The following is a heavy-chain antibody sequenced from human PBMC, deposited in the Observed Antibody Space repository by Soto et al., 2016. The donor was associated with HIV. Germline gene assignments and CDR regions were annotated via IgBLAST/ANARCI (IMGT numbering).Heavy chain of an antibody. J-gene: IGHJ6*04. CDR3: AAVPLDYEILTNLFDEGEYKSYLDV. D-gene: IGHD3-9*01. CDR1: GITFNNYG. Sequence: VQLVQSGPEVSKPGSSVQVSCKASGITFNNYGINWVRQAPGQSLEWVGGIIPVLSAIKTAPKFLGRVSITADTSTTTGFLRLDTLTAQDTAVYYCAAVPLDYEILTNLFDEGEYKSYLDVWGKGTTVIVSS. V-gene: IGHV1-69*10. CDR2: IIPVLSAI.